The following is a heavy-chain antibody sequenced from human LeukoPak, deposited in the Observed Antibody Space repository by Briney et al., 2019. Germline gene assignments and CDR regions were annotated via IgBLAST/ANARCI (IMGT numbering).Heavy chain of an antibody. Sequence: GESLKISCAASGFTFDDYAMHWVRQAPGKGLEWVSLISGDGGSTYYADSVKGRSTISRDNSKNSLYLQMNSLRTEDTALYYCAKAEGGYCSSTSCPEINYWGQGTLVTVSS. J-gene: IGHJ4*02. CDR1: GFTFDDYA. CDR3: AKAEGGYCSSTSCPEINY. V-gene: IGHV3-43*02. CDR2: ISGDGGST. D-gene: IGHD2-2*01.